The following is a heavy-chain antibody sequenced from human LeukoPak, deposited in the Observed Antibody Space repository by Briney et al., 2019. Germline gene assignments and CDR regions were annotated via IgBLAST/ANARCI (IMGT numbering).Heavy chain of an antibody. CDR2: IYPGDSDT. CDR1: GYSFTSYW. CDR3: ARGTEDYYDSSGIDY. Sequence: GESLKISCKGSGYSFTSYWIGWVRQMPGKGLEWMGIIYPGDSDTRYSPSFQGQVTISADKSISTAYLQWSSLKASDTAMYYCARGTEDYYDSSGIDYWGQGTLVTVSS. D-gene: IGHD3-22*01. V-gene: IGHV5-51*01. J-gene: IGHJ4*02.